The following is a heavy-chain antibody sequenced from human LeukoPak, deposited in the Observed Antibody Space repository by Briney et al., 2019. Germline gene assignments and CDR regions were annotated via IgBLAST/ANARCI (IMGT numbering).Heavy chain of an antibody. Sequence: GASVKVSCKASGGTFSSYAISWLRQAPGQGLEWMGGIIPIFGTANYAQKFQGRVTITADESTSTAYMELSSLRSEDTAVYYCAISLYTVTLIYYYYYYMDVWGKGTTVTVSS. D-gene: IGHD4-11*01. J-gene: IGHJ6*03. CDR3: AISLYTVTLIYYYYYYMDV. V-gene: IGHV1-69*13. CDR1: GGTFSSYA. CDR2: IIPIFGTA.